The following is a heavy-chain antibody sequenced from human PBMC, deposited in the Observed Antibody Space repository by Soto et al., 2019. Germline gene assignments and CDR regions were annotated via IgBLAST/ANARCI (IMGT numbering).Heavy chain of an antibody. Sequence: QVQLLGSGPGLVKPSGTLSLTCNVSGDSISSYYWNWIRQPPGQGLEWIGYVYFSGNTTYNTSLESRGTISVDTSTNPFSLKLTSVNAADTAVYYCARDDGIVGAYYCDYGGRGIMATVSS. CDR1: GDSISSYY. CDR2: VYFSGNT. J-gene: IGHJ4*02. CDR3: ARDDGIVGAYYCDY. D-gene: IGHD1-26*01. V-gene: IGHV4-59*01.